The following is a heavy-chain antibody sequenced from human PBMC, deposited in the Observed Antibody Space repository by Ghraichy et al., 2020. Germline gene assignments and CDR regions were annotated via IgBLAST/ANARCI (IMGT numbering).Heavy chain of an antibody. D-gene: IGHD1-26*01. CDR2: ISGSGGST. J-gene: IGHJ2*01. V-gene: IGHV3-23*01. Sequence: GGSLRLSCAASGFTFSSYAMSWVRQATGKGLEWVSAISGSGGSTYYADSVKGRFTICRDNSKNTLYLLMNSLRAEDTAVYYGAKPGLVTYYWYFDLWCRGSLVAVSS. CDR1: GFTFSSYA. CDR3: AKPGLVTYYWYFDL.